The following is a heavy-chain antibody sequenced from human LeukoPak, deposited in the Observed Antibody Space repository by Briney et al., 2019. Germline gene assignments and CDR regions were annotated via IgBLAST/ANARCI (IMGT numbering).Heavy chain of an antibody. D-gene: IGHD1-26*01. Sequence: GGSLRLSCAASGFTFSSYSMLWVRQAPGKGLEWVSYISSSSSTIYYADSVKGRFTISRDNPRNTLYLQMNSLRAEDTAMYHCAKEWELTYWGQGTLVTVSS. CDR2: ISSSSSTI. J-gene: IGHJ4*02. V-gene: IGHV3-48*01. CDR1: GFTFSSYS. CDR3: AKEWELTY.